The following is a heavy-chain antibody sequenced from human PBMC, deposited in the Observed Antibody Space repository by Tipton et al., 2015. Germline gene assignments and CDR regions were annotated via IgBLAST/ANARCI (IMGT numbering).Heavy chain of an antibody. D-gene: IGHD6-19*01. J-gene: IGHJ4*02. CDR2: IYSSGSS. Sequence: TLSLTCTVSGDSFRDYYWAWFRQPAGKGLEWIGHIYSSGSSKYNPSLKSRATMSIDTSKNQFSLKLTSVTAADTAIYYCGRDRLAVAGIDYWGQGTLVTVSS. CDR3: GRDRLAVAGIDY. CDR1: GDSFRDYY. V-gene: IGHV4-4*07.